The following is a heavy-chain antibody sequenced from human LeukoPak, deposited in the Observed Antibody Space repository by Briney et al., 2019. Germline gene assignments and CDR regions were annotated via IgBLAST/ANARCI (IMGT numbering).Heavy chain of an antibody. CDR1: GFTFSSYT. Sequence: PGGSLRLSCAASGFTFSSYTMSWVRQAPGKGLEWVSTITTSDGNTYYADSVKGRFTVSRDNSKNTLYLQMNSLRAEDTAVYYCAKEDDFWSGPFFDYWGQGTLVTVSS. V-gene: IGHV3-23*01. D-gene: IGHD3-3*01. J-gene: IGHJ4*02. CDR2: ITTSDGNT. CDR3: AKEDDFWSGPFFDY.